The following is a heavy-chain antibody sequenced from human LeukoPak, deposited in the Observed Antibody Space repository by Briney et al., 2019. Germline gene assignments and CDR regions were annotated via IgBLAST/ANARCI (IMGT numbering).Heavy chain of an antibody. CDR2: IYYSGST. V-gene: IGHV4-39*07. Sequence: PSETLSLTCTVSGGSISSSSYYWGWIRQPPGKGLEWIGSIYYSGSTYYNPSLKSRVTISVDTSKNQFSLKLSSVTAADTAVYYCARLKSEGFVATNAFDIWGQGTMVTVSS. J-gene: IGHJ3*02. CDR1: GGSISSSSYY. CDR3: ARLKSEGFVATNAFDI. D-gene: IGHD5-12*01.